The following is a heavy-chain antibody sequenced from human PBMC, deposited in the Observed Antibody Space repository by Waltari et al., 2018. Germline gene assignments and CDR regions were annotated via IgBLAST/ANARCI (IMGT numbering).Heavy chain of an antibody. CDR3: ASGYGLDV. CDR1: GASVSSNSAA. V-gene: IGHV6-1*01. CDR2: TYYRSNWYN. Sequence: QVQLQQSGPGLVKPSQTLSLTCAISGASVSSNSAAWNWIGQSPSRGLEWLGRTYYRSNWYNDYVVSVKSRITSNAATSKNQFSLQLNSMTPEDTAVYYCASGYGLDVWGQGTTVTVSS. D-gene: IGHD6-13*01. J-gene: IGHJ6*02.